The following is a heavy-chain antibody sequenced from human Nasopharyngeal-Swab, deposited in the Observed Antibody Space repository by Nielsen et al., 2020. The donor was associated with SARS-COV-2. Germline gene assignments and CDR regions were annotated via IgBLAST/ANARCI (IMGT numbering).Heavy chain of an antibody. CDR1: GDSMTRGAFY. CDR2: IHFSGST. J-gene: IGHJ4*02. D-gene: IGHD5-24*01. Sequence: SETLSLTCSVSGDSMTRGAFYWTWIRQPPGKGLEWIGCIHFSGSTHYNPSFWGRVSMSKDTSKNQFSLNLSSVTAADTAVYYCARGADAYKTCHWGQGTLVTVSS. CDR3: ARGADAYKTCH. V-gene: IGHV4-31*03.